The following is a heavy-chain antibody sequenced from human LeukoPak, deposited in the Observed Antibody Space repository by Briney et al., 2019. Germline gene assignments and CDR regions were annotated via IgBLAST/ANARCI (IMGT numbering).Heavy chain of an antibody. CDR2: INPNSGVT. CDR3: ARTWGVEMATISTIDY. Sequence: ASVKVSCKASGYTFTGYFMHWVRQAPGQGLEWLGWINPNSGVTNYAQKFQGRVTMARDTSISTAYMELSRLRSDDTAVYYCARTWGVEMATISTIDYWGQGTLVTVSS. J-gene: IGHJ4*02. V-gene: IGHV1-2*02. CDR1: GYTFTGYF. D-gene: IGHD5-24*01.